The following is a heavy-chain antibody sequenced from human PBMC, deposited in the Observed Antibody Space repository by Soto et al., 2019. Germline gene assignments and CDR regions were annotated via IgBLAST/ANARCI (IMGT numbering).Heavy chain of an antibody. V-gene: IGHV1-18*01. CDR3: ARAHGCYDWGNWFDP. D-gene: IGHD3-16*01. CDR1: GYTFTSYG. CDR2: ISAYNGNT. Sequence: QVQLVQSGAEVKKPGASVKVSCKASGYTFTSYGISWVRQAPGQGLEWMGWISAYNGNTNYAQKLQGRVTMTTDTSTSTAYMERRSLRSDDKAVYYCARAHGCYDWGNWFDPWGQGTLVTVSS. J-gene: IGHJ5*02.